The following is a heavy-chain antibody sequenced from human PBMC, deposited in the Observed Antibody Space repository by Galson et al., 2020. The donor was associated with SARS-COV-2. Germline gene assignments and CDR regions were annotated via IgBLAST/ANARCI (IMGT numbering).Heavy chain of an antibody. Sequence: GESLKISCAASGFTFSSYGMHWVRQAPGKGLEWVAFIRYDGSNKYYADSVKGRFTISRDNSKNTLYLQMNSLRAEDTAVYYCAKDDVGYYDSFQNWYFDLWCRGTLVAVSS. J-gene: IGHJ2*01. CDR2: IRYDGSNK. CDR3: AKDDVGYYDSFQNWYFDL. D-gene: IGHD3-22*01. CDR1: GFTFSSYG. V-gene: IGHV3-30*02.